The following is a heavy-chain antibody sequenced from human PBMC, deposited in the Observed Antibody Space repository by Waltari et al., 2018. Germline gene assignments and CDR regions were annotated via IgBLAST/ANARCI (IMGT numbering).Heavy chain of an antibody. Sequence: VQVVESGGGLVQPGGSLRLSCAASGFTFSNYWMLWVRQAPGKGLEWGANIKHDGSEKYYVDSVRGRFTISRDNAKNSLFLQMTSLRADDTAVYYCFASNSIDFWGQGIVVTVSS. V-gene: IGHV3-7*01. D-gene: IGHD4-4*01. CDR1: GFTFSNYW. CDR2: IKHDGSEK. J-gene: IGHJ4*02. CDR3: FASNSIDF.